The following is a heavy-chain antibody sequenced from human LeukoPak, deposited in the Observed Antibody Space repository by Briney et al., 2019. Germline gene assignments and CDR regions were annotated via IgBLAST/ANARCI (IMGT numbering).Heavy chain of an antibody. D-gene: IGHD1-1*01. CDR2: IYYSGST. J-gene: IGHJ3*02. Sequence: SQTLSLTCTVSGGSISSGDYYWSWIRQPPGKGLEWIGYIYYSGSTYYNPSLKSQVTISVDTSKNQFSLKLSSVTAADTAVYYCARGGTNDAFDIWGQGTMVTVSS. CDR3: ARGGTNDAFDI. CDR1: GGSISSGDYY. V-gene: IGHV4-30-4*01.